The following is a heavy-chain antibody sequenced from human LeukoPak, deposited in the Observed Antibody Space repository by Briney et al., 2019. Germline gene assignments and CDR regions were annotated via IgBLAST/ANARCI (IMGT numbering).Heavy chain of an antibody. Sequence: EASVKVSCKASGYTFTSYGISWVRQAPGQGLEWMGWISPYNGNTNYAQKLQGRVTMTTDTSTSTAYMELRSLRSDDTAVYYCATGSGSYYNWGYYFDYWGQGTLVTVSS. J-gene: IGHJ4*02. CDR1: GYTFTSYG. CDR3: ATGSGSYYNWGYYFDY. V-gene: IGHV1-18*01. CDR2: ISPYNGNT. D-gene: IGHD3-10*01.